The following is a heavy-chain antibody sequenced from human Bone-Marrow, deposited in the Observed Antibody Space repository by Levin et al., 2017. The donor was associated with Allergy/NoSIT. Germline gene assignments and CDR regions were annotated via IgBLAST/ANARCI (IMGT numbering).Heavy chain of an antibody. Sequence: ASVKVSCKASGYTFTSYAMHWVRQAPGQRLEWMGWINAGNGNTKYSQKFQGRVTITRDTSASTAYMELSSLRSEDTAVYYCARGPMVVVAATVKSDAFDIWGQGTMVTVSS. J-gene: IGHJ3*02. V-gene: IGHV1-3*01. CDR3: ARGPMVVVAATVKSDAFDI. CDR2: INAGNGNT. D-gene: IGHD2-15*01. CDR1: GYTFTSYA.